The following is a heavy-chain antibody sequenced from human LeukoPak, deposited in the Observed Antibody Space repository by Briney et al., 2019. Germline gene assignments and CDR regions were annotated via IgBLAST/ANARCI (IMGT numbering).Heavy chain of an antibody. Sequence: PGGSLRLSCAASGFTFSSYEMNWVRQAPGKGLEWVSYISSSGSTIYYAGSVKGRFTISRDNAKNSLYLQMNSLRAEDTAVYYCARVVYYGSGREYYYYMDVWGKGTTVTVSS. D-gene: IGHD3-10*01. J-gene: IGHJ6*03. CDR1: GFTFSSYE. CDR3: ARVVYYGSGREYYYYMDV. V-gene: IGHV3-48*03. CDR2: ISSSGSTI.